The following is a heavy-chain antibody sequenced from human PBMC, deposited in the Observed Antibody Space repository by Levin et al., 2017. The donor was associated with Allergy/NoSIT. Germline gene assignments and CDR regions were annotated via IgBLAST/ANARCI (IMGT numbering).Heavy chain of an antibody. CDR1: GYSFTTYW. CDR2: IYPGDSDT. CDR3: ARHDRDSSSWTPFDY. D-gene: IGHD6-13*01. Sequence: KPGESLKISCEASGYSFTTYWIGWVRQMPGKGLEWLGIIYPGDSDTRYSPSFQGQVTISVDKSTNTAYLQWSSLRASDTAIYYCARHDRDSSSWTPFDYWGQGTLVTVSS. J-gene: IGHJ4*02. V-gene: IGHV5-51*01.